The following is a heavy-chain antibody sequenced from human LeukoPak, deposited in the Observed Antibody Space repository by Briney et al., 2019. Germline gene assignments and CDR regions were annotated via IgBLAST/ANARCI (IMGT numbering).Heavy chain of an antibody. CDR2: MNPNSGNT. CDR3: ARGYCSSTSCSFYYYYYYMDV. J-gene: IGHJ6*03. D-gene: IGHD2-2*01. V-gene: IGHV1-8*03. CDR1: GYTFTSYD. Sequence: ASVKVSCKASGYTFTSYDINWVRQATRQGLEWMGWMNPNSGNTGYAQKFQGRVTITRNTSISTAYMELSSLRSEDTAVYYCARGYCSSTSCSFYYYYYYMDVWAKGPRSPSP.